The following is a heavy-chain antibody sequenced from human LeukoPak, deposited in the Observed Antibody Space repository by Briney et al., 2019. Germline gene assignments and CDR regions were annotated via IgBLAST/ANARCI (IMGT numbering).Heavy chain of an antibody. V-gene: IGHV3-23*01. CDR1: GFTFSSFA. J-gene: IGHJ4*02. CDR2: ISGIGGST. D-gene: IGHD2-21*02. CDR3: ANCGGDCYAPLDY. Sequence: GGSLRLACAAAGFTFSSFAMSWVRQAPGKWMEWVSTISGIGGSTYYADSVKGRFTISRDNSKNTLYLQMNSLRAEDTAVYYCANCGGDCYAPLDYWGQGTLVTVS.